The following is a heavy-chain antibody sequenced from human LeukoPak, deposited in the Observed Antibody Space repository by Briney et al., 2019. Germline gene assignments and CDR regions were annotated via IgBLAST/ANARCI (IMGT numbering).Heavy chain of an antibody. CDR2: ISGSGTST. J-gene: IGHJ4*02. Sequence: GGSLRLSCAASGFTSSGYAMSWVRQAPGKGLEWVSGISGSGTSTYYADSVKGRFTISRDNSKDTLYLQMNSLRAEDTAVYYCAKDGGSNRIQLPLSYFDYWGQGTPVTVSS. V-gene: IGHV3-23*01. CDR1: GFTSSGYA. D-gene: IGHD1-1*01. CDR3: AKDGGSNRIQLPLSYFDY.